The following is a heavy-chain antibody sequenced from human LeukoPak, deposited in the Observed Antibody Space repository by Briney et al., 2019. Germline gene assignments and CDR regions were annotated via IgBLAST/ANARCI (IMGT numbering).Heavy chain of an antibody. CDR3: AKDYSLYCSSASCYTPFDY. Sequence: PGGSLRLSCAASGFTFNAYGMHWVRQAPGKGLEWLAFVRYDGSNKYYADSVKGRFTISRDYSRNMLYLQMDSLRAEDTAFYYCAKDYSLYCSSASCYTPFDYWGQGALVTVSS. CDR1: GFTFNAYG. V-gene: IGHV3-30*02. D-gene: IGHD2-2*02. CDR2: VRYDGSNK. J-gene: IGHJ4*02.